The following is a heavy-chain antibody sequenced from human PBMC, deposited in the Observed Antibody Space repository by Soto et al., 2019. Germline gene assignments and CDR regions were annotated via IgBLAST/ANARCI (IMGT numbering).Heavy chain of an antibody. J-gene: IGHJ4*02. V-gene: IGHV1-3*04. CDR2: INTATGNT. D-gene: IGHD4-4*01. CDR3: ARTYTNYNHIDF. CDR1: GYTFTTYA. Sequence: ASVKVSCKAFGYTFTTYALHWVRQAPGQRVEWMGWINTATGNTEYSQNFQGRVTITRDTSASTAYMELSSLRSEDTAVYYCARTYTNYNHIDFWGQGTLVTVSS.